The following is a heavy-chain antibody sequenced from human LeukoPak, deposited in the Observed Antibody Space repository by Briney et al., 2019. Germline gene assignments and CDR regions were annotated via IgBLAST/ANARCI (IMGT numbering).Heavy chain of an antibody. V-gene: IGHV4-4*07. CDR2: IYTSGST. D-gene: IGHD2-2*01. CDR1: GGSISSYY. J-gene: IGHJ6*03. CDR3: AREDVVVPAARGNYYYYYMDV. Sequence: SETLSLTCTVSGGSISSYYWSWIRQPAGKGLEWIGRIYTSGSTNYNPSLKSRVTMSVDTSKNQFSLKLSSVTAADTAVYYCAREDVVVPAARGNYYYYYMDVWGKGTTVTVSS.